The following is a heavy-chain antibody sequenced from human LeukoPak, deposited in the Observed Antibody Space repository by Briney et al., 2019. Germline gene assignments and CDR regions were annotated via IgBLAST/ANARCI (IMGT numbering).Heavy chain of an antibody. CDR3: ARAYCSSTSCYGGAFDI. CDR2: IIPIFGTA. CDR1: GGTFSSYA. Sequence: SVKVFCKASGGTFSSYAISWVRQAPGQGLEWMGRIIPIFGTANYAQKFQGRVTITTDESTSTAYMELSSLRSEDTAVYYCARAYCSSTSCYGGAFDIWGQGTMVTVSS. V-gene: IGHV1-69*05. J-gene: IGHJ3*02. D-gene: IGHD2-2*01.